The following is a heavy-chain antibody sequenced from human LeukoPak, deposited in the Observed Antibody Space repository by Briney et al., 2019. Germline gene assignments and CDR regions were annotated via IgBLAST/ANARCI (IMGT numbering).Heavy chain of an antibody. Sequence: GGSLRLSCAASGFTFSSYWMHWVRQAPGKGLVWVSRVNSDGSSTTYADSVKGRFTISRDNSKNTLYLQMNSLRAEDTAVYYCAKGFIAAAGTEYWGQGTLVTVSS. D-gene: IGHD6-13*01. J-gene: IGHJ4*02. CDR1: GFTFSSYW. CDR3: AKGFIAAAGTEY. CDR2: VNSDGSST. V-gene: IGHV3-74*01.